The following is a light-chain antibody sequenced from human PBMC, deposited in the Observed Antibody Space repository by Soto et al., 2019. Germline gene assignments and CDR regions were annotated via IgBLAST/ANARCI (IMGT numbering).Light chain of an antibody. CDR2: EVS. Sequence: QSVLTQPPSVSGSPGQSITISCTGTSSDIGTYNYVSWNQQHPGKAPKVIIYEVSNRPSGVSNRFSGSKSGNTASLTISGLQAEDEADYYCSSYTSSNTLVFGTGTKVTVL. V-gene: IGLV2-14*01. CDR1: SSDIGTYNY. CDR3: SSYTSSNTLV. J-gene: IGLJ1*01.